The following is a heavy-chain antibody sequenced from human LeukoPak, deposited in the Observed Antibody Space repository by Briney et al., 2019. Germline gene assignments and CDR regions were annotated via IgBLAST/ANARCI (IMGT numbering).Heavy chain of an antibody. CDR1: GGSLSNHY. D-gene: IGHD3-16*01. J-gene: IGHJ3*02. CDR2: IFHTGST. Sequence: SEALSLTCTVSGGSLSNHYWNWIRHPAGTGLEYIGRIFHTGSTNYNPSLKSRVTMSVDTSSNQFSPNLTSVTAADTAVYYCARGPLGGESFDIWGQGTMVTVSS. CDR3: ARGPLGGESFDI. V-gene: IGHV4-4*07.